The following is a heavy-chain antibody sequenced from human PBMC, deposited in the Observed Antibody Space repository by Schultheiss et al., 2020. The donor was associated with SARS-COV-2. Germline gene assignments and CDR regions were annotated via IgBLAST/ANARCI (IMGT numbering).Heavy chain of an antibody. CDR1: GGSISSSSYY. CDR2: IYYSGST. J-gene: IGHJ6*02. V-gene: IGHV4-61*05. D-gene: IGHD1-26*01. Sequence: SETLSLTCTVSGGSISSSSYYWGWIRQPPGKGLEWIGYIYYSGSTNYNPSLKSRVTISVDMSKNQFSLKLSSVTAADTAVYYCARDSGRYYYYGMDVWGQGTTVTVSS. CDR3: ARDSGRYYYYGMDV.